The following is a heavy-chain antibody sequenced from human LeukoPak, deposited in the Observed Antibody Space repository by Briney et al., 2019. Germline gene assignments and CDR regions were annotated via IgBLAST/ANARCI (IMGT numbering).Heavy chain of an antibody. Sequence: RLSXTASGFPFGTXWMTWVRQAPGRGLEWVGNIVQDGSEKYYVDSVKGRFTISRDNNKNLLYVQMNSLRAEDTAVYYCARGFQGLDVWGQGXXXXVS. D-gene: IGHD2-21*01. CDR2: IVQDGSEK. V-gene: IGHV3-7*05. J-gene: IGHJ6*02. CDR3: ARGFQGLDV. CDR1: GFPFGTXW.